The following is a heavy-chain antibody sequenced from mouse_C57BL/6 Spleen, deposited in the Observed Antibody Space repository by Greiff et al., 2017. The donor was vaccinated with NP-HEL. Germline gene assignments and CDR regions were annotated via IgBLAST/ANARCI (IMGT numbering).Heavy chain of an antibody. CDR3: ARDIYYGTGMDY. CDR2: ISDGGSYT. V-gene: IGHV5-4*01. J-gene: IGHJ4*01. CDR1: GFTFSSYA. D-gene: IGHD2-1*01. Sequence: VQLKESGGGLVKPGGSLKLSCAASGFTFSSYAMSWVRQTPEKRLEWVATISDGGSYTYYPDNVKGRFTISRDNAKNNLYLQMSHLKSEDTAMYYCARDIYYGTGMDYWGQGTSVTVSS.